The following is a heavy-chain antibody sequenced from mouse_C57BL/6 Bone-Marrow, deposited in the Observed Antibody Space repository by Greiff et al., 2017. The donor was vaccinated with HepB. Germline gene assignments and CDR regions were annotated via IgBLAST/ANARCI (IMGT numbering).Heavy chain of an antibody. J-gene: IGHJ3*01. CDR1: GFNIKDYY. V-gene: IGHV14-2*01. Sequence: VQLQQSGAELVKPGASVKLSCTASGFNIKDYYMHWVKQRTEQGLEWIGRIDPEDGETKYAPQFQGKATITADTSSTTAYLQLSSLTSEDTAVYYCARGSFLLWYLPWFAYWGQGTLVTVSA. CDR2: IDPEDGET. CDR3: ARGSFLLWYLPWFAY. D-gene: IGHD2-1*01.